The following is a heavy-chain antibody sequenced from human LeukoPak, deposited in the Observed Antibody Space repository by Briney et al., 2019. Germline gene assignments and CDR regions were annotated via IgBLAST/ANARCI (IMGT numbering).Heavy chain of an antibody. D-gene: IGHD6-19*01. CDR2: IFHSGNS. V-gene: IGHV4-38-2*02. CDR3: ARPVRCSATTCTGPFDY. J-gene: IGHJ4*02. CDR1: GYSMSSGYY. Sequence: SETLSLTCTVSGYSMSSGYYWGWIRQPPGKGLQWIGSIFHSGNSYYNPSLKSRVTISVDTSKNQFSLRLTSVTASDTAVYYCARPVRCSATTCTGPFDYWGQGTLVTVSS.